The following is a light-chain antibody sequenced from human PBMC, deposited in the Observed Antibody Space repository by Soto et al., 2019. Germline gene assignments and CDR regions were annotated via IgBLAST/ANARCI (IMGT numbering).Light chain of an antibody. Sequence: EIVLTQSPATLSLSPGESATLSCKSSQSLRTFLAWYQQKPGQTPRLLIYGATSRATDIPDRFSGSGAGTEFTLTISGLQSDDFAVYFCQQYNNWPPWTLGHGTKVDIK. J-gene: IGKJ1*01. CDR1: QSLRTF. CDR2: GAT. CDR3: QQYNNWPPWT. V-gene: IGKV3D-15*01.